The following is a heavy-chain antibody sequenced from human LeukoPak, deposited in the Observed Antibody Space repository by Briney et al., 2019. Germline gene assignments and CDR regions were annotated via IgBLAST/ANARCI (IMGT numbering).Heavy chain of an antibody. CDR2: IYYSGST. CDR3: ARHGRGWYGDAFDI. V-gene: IGHV4-59*08. D-gene: IGHD6-19*01. J-gene: IGHJ3*02. CDR1: GGSISSYY. Sequence: PSETLSLTCTVSGGSISSYYWSWIRQPQGKGLEWIGYIYYSGSTNYNPSLKSRVTISVDTSKNQFSLKLSSVTAADTAVYYCARHGRGWYGDAFDIWGQGTMVTVSS.